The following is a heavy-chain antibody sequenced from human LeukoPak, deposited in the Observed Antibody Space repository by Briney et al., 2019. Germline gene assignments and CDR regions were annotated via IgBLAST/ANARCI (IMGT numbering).Heavy chain of an antibody. J-gene: IGHJ5*02. CDR2: IYYSGST. CDR1: GGSISRDS. CDR3: ARDDEDWFDP. V-gene: IGHV4-59*01. Sequence: PSETLSLTCTVSGGSISRDSWSWIRQPPGKGLEWIGYIYYSGSTNYNPSLKSRVTISVDTSKNQFSLKLSSVTAADTAVYYCARDDEDWFDPWGQGTLVTVSS.